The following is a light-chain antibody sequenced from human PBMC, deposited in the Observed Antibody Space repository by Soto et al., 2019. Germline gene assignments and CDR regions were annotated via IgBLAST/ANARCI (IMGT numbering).Light chain of an antibody. CDR2: DVS. CDR1: SSDVGGYNY. J-gene: IGLJ1*01. V-gene: IGLV2-14*01. CDR3: SSYTSSSAPGV. Sequence: QSVLTQPASMSGSPGQSITISCTGTSSDVGGYNYVSWYQQHPGKAPKLMIYDVSNRPSGVSNRFSGSKSGNTASLTISGLQSEDEADYYCSSYTSSSAPGVFGTGTKLTVL.